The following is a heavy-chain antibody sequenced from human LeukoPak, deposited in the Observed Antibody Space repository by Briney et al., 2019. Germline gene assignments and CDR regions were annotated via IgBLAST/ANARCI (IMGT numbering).Heavy chain of an antibody. J-gene: IGHJ4*02. Sequence: SETLSLTCTVSGGSISSYYWSWIRQPPGKGLEWIGYIYYSGSTHYNPSLKSRVTISVDKSKNKFYLNLNAGTAADTAVYYCARHMPSIVGATYYFDYWGQGTLVTVSS. CDR2: IYYSGST. CDR3: ARHMPSIVGATYYFDY. CDR1: GGSISSYY. V-gene: IGHV4-59*08. D-gene: IGHD1-26*01.